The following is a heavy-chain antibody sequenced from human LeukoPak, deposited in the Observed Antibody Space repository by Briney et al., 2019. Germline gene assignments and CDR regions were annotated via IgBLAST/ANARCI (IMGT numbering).Heavy chain of an antibody. Sequence: GGSLRLSCAASGFTFSSYSMNWVRQAPGKGLQWVSFITSSSGSIFYADSVKGRFTISRDNAKNSLYLQMNGLRDEDTAVYYCARHSRHLAATGTMGYFDFWGQGTLVTVSS. CDR1: GFTFSSYS. CDR3: ARHSRHLAATGTMGYFDF. D-gene: IGHD1/OR15-1a*01. J-gene: IGHJ4*02. V-gene: IGHV3-48*02. CDR2: ITSSSGSI.